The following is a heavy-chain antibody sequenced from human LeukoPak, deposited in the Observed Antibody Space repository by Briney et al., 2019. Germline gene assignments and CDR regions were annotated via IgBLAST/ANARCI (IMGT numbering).Heavy chain of an antibody. J-gene: IGHJ5*02. Sequence: GGSLRLSCTASGFTLSRYAMHWVRQAPGKGLEWVAVISYDGISEHYADSVKGRFTVSRDNSKNTLYLQMNSLRPGDTAVYYCARNRGYDSSDYSSPYSWFDPWGQGTLVTVSS. D-gene: IGHD3-22*01. CDR1: GFTLSRYA. CDR3: ARNRGYDSSDYSSPYSWFDP. CDR2: ISYDGISE. V-gene: IGHV3-30-3*01.